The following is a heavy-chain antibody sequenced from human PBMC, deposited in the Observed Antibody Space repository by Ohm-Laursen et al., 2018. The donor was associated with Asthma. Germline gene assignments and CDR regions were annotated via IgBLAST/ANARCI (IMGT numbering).Heavy chain of an antibody. Sequence: SLGLSCSASGFTFSSFGMSWVRQAPGRGLEWVSSITSSRSTFYADSVKGRFTISRDNGKNSLYLQMDSLRAEDTAVYYCARYSGTYRDYWGQGTLVTVSS. CDR3: ARYSGTYRDY. CDR2: ITSSRST. CDR1: GFTFSSFG. V-gene: IGHV3-21*01. D-gene: IGHD1-26*01. J-gene: IGHJ4*02.